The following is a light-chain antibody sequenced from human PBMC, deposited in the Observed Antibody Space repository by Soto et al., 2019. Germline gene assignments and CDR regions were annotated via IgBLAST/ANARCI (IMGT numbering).Light chain of an antibody. V-gene: IGKV3-15*01. CDR1: ESVKTN. CDR2: GAF. J-gene: IGKJ4*01. CDR3: HQYDRWPLS. Sequence: EIVMTQSPATLSVSPGETATLSCRASESVKTNLAWYQQKPGQAPRLLIYGAFTRAAGIPFRFSGSASGTEFTLTISSLHSEDFAVYYCHQYDRWPLSLGGGTKVEIK.